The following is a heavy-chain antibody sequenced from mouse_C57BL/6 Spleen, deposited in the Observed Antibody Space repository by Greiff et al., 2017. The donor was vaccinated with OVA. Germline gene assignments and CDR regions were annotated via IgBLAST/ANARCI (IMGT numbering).Heavy chain of an antibody. Sequence: VKLQESGAELVRPGASVTLSCKASGYTFTDYEMHWVKQTPVHGLEWIGAIDPETGGTAYNQKFKGKAILTADKSSSTAYMELRSLTSEDSAVYYCTRRDGAGIDYWGQGTTLTVSS. V-gene: IGHV1-15*01. D-gene: IGHD4-1*01. CDR3: TRRDGAGIDY. CDR2: IDPETGGT. J-gene: IGHJ2*01. CDR1: GYTFTDYE.